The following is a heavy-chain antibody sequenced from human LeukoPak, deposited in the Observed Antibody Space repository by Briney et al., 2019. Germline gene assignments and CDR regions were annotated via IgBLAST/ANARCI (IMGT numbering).Heavy chain of an antibody. CDR2: IYYSGST. D-gene: IGHD6-6*01. CDR1: GGYISSYY. Sequence: PSETLSLTCTVSGGYISSYYWSWLRQPPGKGLEWIGYIYYSGSTHYNPSLKSRVNISVDPYKNQFSLKLSSVTAADTAVYYCARYSSSSGSYYYYYYMDGWGKGTTVTVSS. CDR3: ARYSSSSGSYYYYYYMDG. J-gene: IGHJ6*03. V-gene: IGHV4-59*01.